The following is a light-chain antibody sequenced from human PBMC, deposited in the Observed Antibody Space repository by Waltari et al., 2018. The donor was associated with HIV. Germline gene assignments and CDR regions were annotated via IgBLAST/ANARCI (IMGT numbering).Light chain of an antibody. Sequence: QPVLTQSSSASASLGSSVKLTCTLSSGPSGHFLGWHQQHPGKAPRYLSKVDAGGGVYNEGSGVPDRFSGSSSGADRYLTISNLQPEDEADYYCETWDISTWVFGGGTKLTVL. V-gene: IGLV4-60*03. J-gene: IGLJ3*02. CDR2: VDAGGGVY. CDR3: ETWDISTWV. CDR1: SGPSGHF.